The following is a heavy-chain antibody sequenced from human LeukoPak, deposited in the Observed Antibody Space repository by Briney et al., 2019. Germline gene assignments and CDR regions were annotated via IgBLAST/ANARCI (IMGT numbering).Heavy chain of an antibody. CDR1: GFTFSSYA. Sequence: GGSLRLSCAASGFTFSSYAMSWVRQAPGKGLEWVANIKQDGSEKYYVDSVKGRFTISRDNAKNSLYLQMNSLRAEDTAVYYCARERKGLRFLDSGWFDPWGQGTLVTVSS. CDR2: IKQDGSEK. CDR3: ARERKGLRFLDSGWFDP. V-gene: IGHV3-7*01. D-gene: IGHD3-3*01. J-gene: IGHJ5*02.